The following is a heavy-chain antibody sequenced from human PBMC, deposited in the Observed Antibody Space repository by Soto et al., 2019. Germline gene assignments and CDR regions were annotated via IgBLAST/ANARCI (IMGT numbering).Heavy chain of an antibody. D-gene: IGHD3-10*01. J-gene: IGHJ6*02. CDR2: IIPIFGTA. CDR3: ARARGYGSGSYSVYYYYGMDV. Sequence: GASVKVSCKASGGTFSSYAVSWVRQAPGQGLEWMGGIIPIFGTANYAQKFQGRVTITADESTSTAYMELSSLRSEDTAVYYCARARGYGSGSYSVYYYYGMDVWGQGTTVTVSS. V-gene: IGHV1-69*13. CDR1: GGTFSSYA.